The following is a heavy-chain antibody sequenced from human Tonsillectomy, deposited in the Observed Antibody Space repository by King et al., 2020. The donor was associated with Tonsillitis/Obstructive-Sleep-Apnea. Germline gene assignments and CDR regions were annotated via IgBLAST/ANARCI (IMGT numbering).Heavy chain of an antibody. CDR3: TRIGGTGGDYYGMDV. CDR1: GFSLSNARMG. V-gene: IGHV2-26*01. Sequence: TLKESGPVLVKPTETLTLTCTVSGFSLSNARMGVSWIRQPPGKALEWLAHIFSNDEKSYSTSLRSTFTISKDTSKSQVVLTMTNMDPVDTATYFCTRIGGTGGDYYGMDVWGQGTPVTVSS. CDR2: IFSNDEK. D-gene: IGHD4-23*01. J-gene: IGHJ6*02.